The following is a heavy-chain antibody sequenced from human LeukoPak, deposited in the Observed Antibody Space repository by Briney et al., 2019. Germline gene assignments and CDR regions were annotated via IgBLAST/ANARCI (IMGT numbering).Heavy chain of an antibody. CDR3: ARLVYRQIEVPSAPGD. CDR1: DGSISSSSYY. V-gene: IGHV4-39*01. Sequence: PSETLSLTCTVSDGSISSSSYYWGWIRQPPGKGLEWIGTIYYSGSTYYSPSLKSRVAISVDTSKKQFSLKLSSVTAADTAVYYCARLVYRQIEVPSAPGDWGQGTLVTVSS. D-gene: IGHD3-10*01. J-gene: IGHJ4*02. CDR2: IYYSGST.